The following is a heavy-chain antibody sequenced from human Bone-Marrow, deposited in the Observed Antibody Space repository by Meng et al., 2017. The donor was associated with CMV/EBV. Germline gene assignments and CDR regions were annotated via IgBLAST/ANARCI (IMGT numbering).Heavy chain of an antibody. V-gene: IGHV3-30*04. CDR2: ISYDGSNK. D-gene: IGHD1-26*01. CDR3: ARPLVGASALGFDY. J-gene: IGHJ4*02. CDR1: GFTFSSYA. Sequence: GESLKIPCAASGFTFSSYAMHWVRQAPGKGLEWVAVISYDGSNKYYADSVKGRFTISRDNSKNTLYLQMNSLRAEDAAVYYCARPLVGASALGFDYWGQGTLVTVSS.